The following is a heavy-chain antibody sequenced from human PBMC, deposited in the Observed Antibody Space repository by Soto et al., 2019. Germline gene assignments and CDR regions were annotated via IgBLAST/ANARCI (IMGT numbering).Heavy chain of an antibody. CDR3: ARIASSGRGWDV. Sequence: EVQLVESGGGLVQPGGSLRLSCVDSGFTFSSYWMSWVRQAPVKGLEWVGTIKQDGSEENYVDSVKGRFTISRDNPKNSTYLQMISLRAEDPAVYYCARIASSGRGWDVWGQGTTVVFSS. V-gene: IGHV3-7*01. J-gene: IGHJ6*02. CDR2: IKQDGSEE. CDR1: GFTFSSYW. D-gene: IGHD3-10*01.